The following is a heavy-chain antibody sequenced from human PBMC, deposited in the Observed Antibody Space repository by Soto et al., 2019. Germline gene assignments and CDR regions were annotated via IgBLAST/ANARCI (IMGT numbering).Heavy chain of an antibody. J-gene: IGHJ4*02. CDR1: GFTFSNAW. D-gene: IGHD1-26*01. CDR2: IKSKTDGGTT. Sequence: GGSLRLSCAASGFTFSNAWMSWVRQAPGKGLEWVGRIKSKTDGGTTDYAAPVKGRFTISRDDSKNTLYLQMNSLKTEYTSVYYCTTDRTSGSYDYWGQGTLVTVSS. V-gene: IGHV3-15*01. CDR3: TTDRTSGSYDY.